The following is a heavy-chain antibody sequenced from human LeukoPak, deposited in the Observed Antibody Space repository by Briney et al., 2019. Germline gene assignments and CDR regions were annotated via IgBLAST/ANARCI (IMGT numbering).Heavy chain of an antibody. D-gene: IGHD6-13*01. J-gene: IGHJ4*02. CDR3: AKGVAAAGIFDY. V-gene: IGHV3-23*01. CDR1: GFTFSSYA. CDR2: ISGSGGST. Sequence: GGSLRLSCAASGFTFSSYAMSWVRQAPGKGLEWVSAISGSGGSTYYADSVKGRFIISRDNSKNTLYLQMNSLRAEDTAVYYCAKGVAAAGIFDYWGQGTLVTVSS.